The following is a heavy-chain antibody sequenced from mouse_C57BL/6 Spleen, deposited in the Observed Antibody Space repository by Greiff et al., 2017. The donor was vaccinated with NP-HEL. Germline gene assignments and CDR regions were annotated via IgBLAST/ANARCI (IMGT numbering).Heavy chain of an antibody. CDR1: GFTFSDYG. J-gene: IGHJ4*01. CDR2: ISSGSSTI. Sequence: EVHLVESGGGLVKPGGSLKLSCAASGFTFSDYGMHWVRQAPEKGLEWVAYISSGSSTIYYADIVKGRFTISSDNAKNTLFLQMTSLRSEDTAMYYCARRGYGSSSYYYAMDYWGQGTSVTVSS. V-gene: IGHV5-17*01. CDR3: ARRGYGSSSYYYAMDY. D-gene: IGHD1-1*01.